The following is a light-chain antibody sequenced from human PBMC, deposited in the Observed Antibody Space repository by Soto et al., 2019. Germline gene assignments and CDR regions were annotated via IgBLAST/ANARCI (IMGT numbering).Light chain of an antibody. V-gene: IGLV2-23*01. CDR2: EGS. CDR3: CSHARSSTYV. Sequence: QSALTQPASMSGSPGQSITISCTGTSSDVGSYDLVSWYQHHPGKAPKLMIYEGSKRHSGVSNRFSGSKSGNTASLTISGLQAEDEADYYCCSHARSSTYVFGTGTKVTVL. CDR1: SSDVGSYDL. J-gene: IGLJ1*01.